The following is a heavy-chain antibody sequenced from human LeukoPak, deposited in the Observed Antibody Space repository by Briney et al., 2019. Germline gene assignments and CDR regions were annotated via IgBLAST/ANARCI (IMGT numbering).Heavy chain of an antibody. D-gene: IGHD3-10*01. Sequence: PSETLSLTCTVSGASINSDTYYWSWIRQPAGKGLEWIGRIYTSGSTNYNPSLKSRVTMSVDTSKNQFSLKLSSVTAADTAVYYCARTTMVRGTYYMDVWGKGTTVTISS. CDR1: GASINSDTYY. CDR2: IYTSGST. CDR3: ARTTMVRGTYYMDV. V-gene: IGHV4-61*02. J-gene: IGHJ6*03.